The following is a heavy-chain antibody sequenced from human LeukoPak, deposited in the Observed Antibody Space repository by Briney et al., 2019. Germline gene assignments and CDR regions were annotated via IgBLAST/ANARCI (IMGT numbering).Heavy chain of an antibody. V-gene: IGHV1-8*03. D-gene: IGHD3-3*01. CDR1: GYTFTSYD. Sequence: VASVKVSCKASGYTFTSYDINWVRQATGQGLEWMGWMNPNSGNTGYAQKFQGRVTITRNTSISTAYMELSSLRSEDTAVYYCARAKVGNVLRFLEWLSAHYYFDYWGQGTLVTVSS. J-gene: IGHJ4*02. CDR2: MNPNSGNT. CDR3: ARAKVGNVLRFLEWLSAHYYFDY.